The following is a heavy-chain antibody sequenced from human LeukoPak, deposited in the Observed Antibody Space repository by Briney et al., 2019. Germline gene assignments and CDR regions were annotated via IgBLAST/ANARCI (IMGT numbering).Heavy chain of an antibody. CDR3: TSLRFDY. V-gene: IGHV3-23*01. CDR1: GFTFSSYD. Sequence: GGSLRLSCAATGFTFSSYDINWVRQAPGKGLEWVSGISNSGGYTYYADSVKGRFTISRDNSRNTVYLLMNSLRGEDTAVYYCTSLRFDYWGQGTLVTVSS. CDR2: ISNSGGYT. J-gene: IGHJ4*02.